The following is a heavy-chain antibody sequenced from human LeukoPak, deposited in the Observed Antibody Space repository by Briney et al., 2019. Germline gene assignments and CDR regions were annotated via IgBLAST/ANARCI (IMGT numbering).Heavy chain of an antibody. CDR2: IKEDGTEE. CDR1: GFTFTSSW. CDR3: ARALWFGGYYFDY. V-gene: IGHV3-7*04. J-gene: IGHJ4*02. Sequence: GGSLRLSCAASGFTFTSSWMTWVRQAPGKGLEWVAHIKEDGTEEYYIDSVEGRFTISRDNAKNSLYLQMNSLRAEDTAVYYCARALWFGGYYFDYWGQGTLVTVSS. D-gene: IGHD3-10*01.